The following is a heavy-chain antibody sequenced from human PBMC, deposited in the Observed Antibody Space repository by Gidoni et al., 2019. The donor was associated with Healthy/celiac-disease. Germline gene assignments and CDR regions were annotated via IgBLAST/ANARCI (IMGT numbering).Heavy chain of an antibody. CDR3: AKDNGYDSSGYYYVPLDY. Sequence: EVQLLESGGGLVQPGGSLRLSCAASGFTFSSYAMSWVRQAPGKGLEWVSAISGSGGSTYYADSVKGRFTISRDNSKNTLYLQMNSLRAEDTAVYYCAKDNGYDSSGYYYVPLDYWGQGTLVTVSS. J-gene: IGHJ4*02. V-gene: IGHV3-23*01. CDR1: GFTFSSYA. D-gene: IGHD3-22*01. CDR2: ISGSGGST.